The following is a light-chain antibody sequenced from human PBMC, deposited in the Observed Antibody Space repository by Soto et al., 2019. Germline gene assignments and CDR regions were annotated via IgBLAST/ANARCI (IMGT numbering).Light chain of an antibody. J-gene: IGKJ2*01. Sequence: EIVMTQSPATLSVSPGERVTLSCRASQSVRSNLAWYQQKPGQAPRLLIDGASTRATGIPARFSGSGSGTDFTLTISSLQSEDSAVYYCQQYDNWPMYTFGQGTKLEIK. CDR2: GAS. CDR1: QSVRSN. V-gene: IGKV3-15*01. CDR3: QQYDNWPMYT.